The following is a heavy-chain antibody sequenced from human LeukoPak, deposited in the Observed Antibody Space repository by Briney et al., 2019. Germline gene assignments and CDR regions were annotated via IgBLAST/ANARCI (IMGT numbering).Heavy chain of an antibody. J-gene: IGHJ4*02. CDR2: INPNSGGT. CDR3: ARTWIQLFTPDFDL. CDR1: GYTFTGYY. Sequence: ASVKVSCKASGYTFTGYYMHWVRQAPGQGLEWMGWINPNSGGTNYAQKFRGWVTMTRDTSISTAYMELSRLRSDDTAVYYCARTWIQLFTPDFDLWGQGTLVTVSS. V-gene: IGHV1-2*04. D-gene: IGHD5-18*01.